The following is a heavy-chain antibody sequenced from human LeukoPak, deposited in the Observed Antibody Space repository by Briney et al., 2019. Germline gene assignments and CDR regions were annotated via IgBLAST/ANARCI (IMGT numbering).Heavy chain of an antibody. CDR2: ISAYNGNT. J-gene: IGHJ4*02. CDR3: ARDDSARPGDY. D-gene: IGHD6-6*01. CDR1: GYTFTSYG. Sequence: ASVKVSCKASGYTFTSYGISWVRQAPGQGLEWMGWISAYNGNTNYAQKLQGRVTMTTDTSTSTVYMELRSLRSDDTAVYYCARDDSARPGDYWGQGTLVTVSS. V-gene: IGHV1-18*01.